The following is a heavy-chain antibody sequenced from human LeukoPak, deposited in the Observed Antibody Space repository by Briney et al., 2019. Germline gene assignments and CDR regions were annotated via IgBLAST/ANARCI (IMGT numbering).Heavy chain of an antibody. CDR3: ASHLAYYYDSSGPVDV. J-gene: IGHJ3*01. CDR1: GGSISSGGYS. CDR2: IYYSGST. D-gene: IGHD3-22*01. Sequence: SQTLSLTCTVSGGSISSGGYSWSWIRQHPGKGLEWIGYIYYSGSTYYNPSLKSRVTISVDTSKNQFSLKLSSVSAADTAVYYCASHLAYYYDSSGPVDVWGQGTMVTVSS. V-gene: IGHV4-31*03.